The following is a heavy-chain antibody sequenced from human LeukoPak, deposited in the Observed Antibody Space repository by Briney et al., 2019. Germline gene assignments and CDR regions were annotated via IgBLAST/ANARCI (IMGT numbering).Heavy chain of an antibody. CDR1: GYTFTGYY. CDR3: ARVSVGWELVVDY. CDR2: INSNSGGT. J-gene: IGHJ4*02. V-gene: IGHV1-2*02. Sequence: ASVKVSCKASGYTFTGYYMHWVRQAPGQGLEWMGWINSNSGGTNYAQKFQGRVTMTRDTSISTAYMELSRLRSDDTAVYYCARVSVGWELVVDYWGQGTLVTVSS. D-gene: IGHD1-26*01.